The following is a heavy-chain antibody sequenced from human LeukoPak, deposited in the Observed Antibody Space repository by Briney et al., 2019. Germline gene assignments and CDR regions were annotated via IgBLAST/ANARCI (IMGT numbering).Heavy chain of an antibody. CDR1: GYTFTGYY. Sequence: ASVKVSCTASGYTFTGYYMHWVRQAPGQGLEWMGRINPNSGGTNYAQKFQGRVTMTRDTSTSTAYMELSRLRSDDTAVYYCARWGVVVAASDYWGQGTLVTVSS. V-gene: IGHV1-2*06. J-gene: IGHJ4*02. CDR3: ARWGVVVAASDY. D-gene: IGHD2-15*01. CDR2: INPNSGGT.